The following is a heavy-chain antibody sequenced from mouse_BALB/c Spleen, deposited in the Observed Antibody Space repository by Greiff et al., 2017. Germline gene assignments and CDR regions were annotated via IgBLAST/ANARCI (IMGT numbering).Heavy chain of an antibody. Sequence: EVMLVESGGGLVQPGGSLRLSCATSGFTFTNYYMSWVRQPPGKALEWLGFIRNKANGYTPEYSASVKGRFTISSDNSKSILYLQMNTQRAEDSATYYGTRWDCDYDGFAYWGQGTLVTVSA. CDR1: GFTFTNYY. CDR3: TRWDCDYDGFAY. V-gene: IGHV7-3*02. J-gene: IGHJ3*01. D-gene: IGHD2-4*01. CDR2: IRNKANGYTP.